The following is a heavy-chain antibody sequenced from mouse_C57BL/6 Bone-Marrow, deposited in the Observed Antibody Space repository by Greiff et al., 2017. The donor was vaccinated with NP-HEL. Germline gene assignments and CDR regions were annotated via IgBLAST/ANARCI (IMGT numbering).Heavy chain of an antibody. CDR3: AREITTVEEGYFEV. CDR2: IWTGGGT. CDR1: GFSLTSYA. D-gene: IGHD1-1*01. J-gene: IGHJ1*03. V-gene: IGHV2-9-1*01. Sequence: VQLVESGPGLVAPSQSLSITCTVSGFSLTSYAISWVRQPPGKGLEWLGVIWTGGGTNYNSALKSRLSISKDNSKSQVFVKMNSMQTDDTARYYCAREITTVEEGYFEVWGTGTTVTVSS.